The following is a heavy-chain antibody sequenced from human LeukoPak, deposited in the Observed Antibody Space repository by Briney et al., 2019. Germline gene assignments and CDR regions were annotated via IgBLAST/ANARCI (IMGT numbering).Heavy chain of an antibody. CDR2: INPNSGGT. Sequence: ASVKVSCKAPGYTFTGYYMHWVRQAPGQGLEWMGWINPNSGGTNYAQNFQGRVTLTRDTSISTAYMELSRLRSDDTAVYYCAREGAFGTYAFDIWGQGTVVTVSS. J-gene: IGHJ3*02. CDR1: GYTFTGYY. D-gene: IGHD1-26*01. CDR3: AREGAFGTYAFDI. V-gene: IGHV1-2*02.